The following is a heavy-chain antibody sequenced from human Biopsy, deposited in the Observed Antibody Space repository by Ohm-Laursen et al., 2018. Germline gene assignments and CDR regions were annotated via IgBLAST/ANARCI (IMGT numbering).Heavy chain of an antibody. CDR3: VRSLRNYDFLDS. J-gene: IGHJ4*02. CDR1: GFNFDDYA. CDR2: LTWNSGTI. Sequence: SLRLSCAATGFNFDDYAMHWIRQGPGKGLEWVAGLTWNSGTIAYAGPVRGRFTISRDNAKNSLYLQMNNLTSEDTALYYCVRSLRNYDFLDSWGQGTLVSVSS. V-gene: IGHV3-9*01. D-gene: IGHD3-16*01.